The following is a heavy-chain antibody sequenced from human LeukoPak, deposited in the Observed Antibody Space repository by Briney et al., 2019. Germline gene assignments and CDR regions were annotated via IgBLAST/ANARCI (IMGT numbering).Heavy chain of an antibody. Sequence: VSVKVSCKASGYTFTSYYMHWVRQAPGQGLEWMGIINPGGGSTSYAQKFQGRVTMTRDTSTSTVYMELSSLRSEDTAVYYCARGQGLGYYYGSGSSWGQGTLVTVSS. CDR3: ARGQGLGYYYGSGSS. CDR1: GYTFTSYY. CDR2: INPGGGST. J-gene: IGHJ5*02. D-gene: IGHD3-10*01. V-gene: IGHV1-46*01.